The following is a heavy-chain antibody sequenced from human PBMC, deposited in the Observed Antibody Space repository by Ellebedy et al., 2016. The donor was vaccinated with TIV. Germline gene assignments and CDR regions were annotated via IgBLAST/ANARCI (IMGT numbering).Heavy chain of an antibody. CDR1: GFTFSSFA. Sequence: GESLKISCAASGFTFSSFAMHWVRQAPGKGLEWLSVTTAGGENTYHADSVKGRFTISRDNSKNTLYLQMNSLRAEDTAVYYCARVDYGLAFHIWGQGTMVTVSS. CDR3: ARVDYGLAFHI. J-gene: IGHJ3*02. D-gene: IGHD3-16*01. CDR2: TTAGGENT. V-gene: IGHV3-23*01.